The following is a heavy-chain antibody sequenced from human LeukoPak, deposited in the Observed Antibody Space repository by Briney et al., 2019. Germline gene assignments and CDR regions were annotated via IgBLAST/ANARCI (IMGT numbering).Heavy chain of an antibody. CDR2: ISISGSTI. CDR3: AELGITMIGGV. V-gene: IGHV3-11*04. Sequence: GGSLRLSSAASGFSFTDYYMSLIRQAPGEGLGWVSYISISGSTIYYAGSVKGRLTISRDNAKNSLYLQMNSLRAEDTAVYYCAELGITMIGGVWGKGTTVTISS. D-gene: IGHD3-10*02. J-gene: IGHJ6*04. CDR1: GFSFTDYY.